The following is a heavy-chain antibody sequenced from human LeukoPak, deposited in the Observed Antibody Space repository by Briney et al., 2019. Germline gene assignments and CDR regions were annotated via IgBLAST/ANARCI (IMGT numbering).Heavy chain of an antibody. Sequence: PGGSLRLSCAASGFTFSSYEMNWVRQAPGKGLEWISYTSNSGSSVYYGDSVKGRFTVSRDNAKNSVYLQMNSLRAEDTAVYYCAREHIRSGSYELDYWGQGTLVTVSS. D-gene: IGHD3-10*01. CDR1: GFTFSSYE. CDR3: AREHIRSGSYELDY. V-gene: IGHV3-48*03. J-gene: IGHJ4*02. CDR2: TSNSGSSV.